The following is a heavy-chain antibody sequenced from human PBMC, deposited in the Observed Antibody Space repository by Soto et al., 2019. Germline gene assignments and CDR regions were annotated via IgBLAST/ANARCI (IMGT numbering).Heavy chain of an antibody. Sequence: QVPLVQSGPEVRKPGASVKLSCRASGYGFSAHVMHWMRQAPGQRLEWMGWVSAGNGKRKYSETFQARLTISTDTSASTGYMELSNLRSEDTAVYYCTREYGSGKYYKAFDIWGQGTTVTVSS. CDR3: TREYGSGKYYKAFDI. CDR1: GYGFSAHV. D-gene: IGHD3-10*01. J-gene: IGHJ3*02. CDR2: VSAGNGKR. V-gene: IGHV1-3*01.